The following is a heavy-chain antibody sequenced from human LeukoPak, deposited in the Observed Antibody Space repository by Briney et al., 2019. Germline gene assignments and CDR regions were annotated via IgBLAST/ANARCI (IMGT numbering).Heavy chain of an antibody. J-gene: IGHJ4*02. Sequence: GRSLRLSCAASGFTFSSYAMHWVRQAPGKGLEWVAVISYDGSNKYYADSVKGRFTISRDNSKNTLYLQMNSLRAEDTAVYYCARDLERWLHVALRLDYWGQGTLVTVSS. CDR2: ISYDGSNK. V-gene: IGHV3-30-3*01. CDR3: ARDLERWLHVALRLDY. D-gene: IGHD5-24*01. CDR1: GFTFSSYA.